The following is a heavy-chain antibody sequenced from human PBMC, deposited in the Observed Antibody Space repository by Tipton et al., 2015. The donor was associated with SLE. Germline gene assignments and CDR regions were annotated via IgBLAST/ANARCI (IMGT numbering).Heavy chain of an antibody. J-gene: IGHJ3*02. V-gene: IGHV3-64D*09. CDR1: GFTFRSYT. Sequence: SLRLSCSASGFTFRSYTMHWVRQAPGKGLEDVSAISSNEGSTYYADSVKGRFTISRDNSENTLYLQMSSLRPEDTAVYYCARDGHDSGSFGAFDIWGQGTMVTVSS. D-gene: IGHD3-10*01. CDR3: ARDGHDSGSFGAFDI. CDR2: ISSNEGST.